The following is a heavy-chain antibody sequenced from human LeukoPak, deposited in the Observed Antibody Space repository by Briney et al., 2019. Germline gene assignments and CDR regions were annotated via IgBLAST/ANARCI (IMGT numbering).Heavy chain of an antibody. J-gene: IGHJ4*02. CDR1: GFTFSNAW. CDR2: IKSITDGGTT. D-gene: IGHD3-10*01. CDR3: TTKWHRGFGGLGYFDY. V-gene: IGHV3-15*01. Sequence: PGGSLRLSCAASGFTFSNAWMSWVRQAPGKGLEWVGRIKSITDGGTTDYAAPVKGRFTISRDDSKNTLYLQMNSLKTEDTAVYYCTTKWHRGFGGLGYFDYWGQGTLVTVSS.